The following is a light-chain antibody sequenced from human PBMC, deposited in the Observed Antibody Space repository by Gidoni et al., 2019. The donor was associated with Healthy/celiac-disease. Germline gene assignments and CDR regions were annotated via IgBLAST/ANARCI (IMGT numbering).Light chain of an antibody. Sequence: DIQMTQSPSSLSASVGDRVTITCRASQSISSHLNWYQQKPGKAPKLLIYAASSLQSGVPSRFSGSGSGTDFTITISSLQPEDFATYYCKQSYSTLWTFGQXTKVEIK. CDR3: KQSYSTLWT. CDR1: QSISSH. V-gene: IGKV1-39*01. CDR2: AAS. J-gene: IGKJ1*01.